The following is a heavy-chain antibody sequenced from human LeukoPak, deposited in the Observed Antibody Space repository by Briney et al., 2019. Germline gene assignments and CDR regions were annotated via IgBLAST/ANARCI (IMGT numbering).Heavy chain of an antibody. CDR2: INTDGSST. J-gene: IGHJ4*02. CDR1: GFIFSSYW. CDR3: ARALRLEYCSSPSCPYYFDY. D-gene: IGHD2-2*01. Sequence: GGSLRLSCATSGFIFSSYWMHWVRQAPGKGLVWVARINTDGSSTSYADSVKGRFTISRDNAKNTLYLQMSSLRAEDTAVYYCARALRLEYCSSPSCPYYFDYWGQGTLVTVSS. V-gene: IGHV3-74*01.